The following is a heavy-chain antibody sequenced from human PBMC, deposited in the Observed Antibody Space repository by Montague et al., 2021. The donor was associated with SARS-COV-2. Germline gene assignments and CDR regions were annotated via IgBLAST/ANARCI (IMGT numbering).Heavy chain of an antibody. J-gene: IGHJ6*02. D-gene: IGHD2-2*01. CDR2: FDPEDGET. Sequence: SVKVSCKVSGYTLTELSMRWVRQAPGKGLEWMGGFDPEDGETIYAQKFQGRVTMTEDTSTDTAYMELSSLRSEDTAVYYCATNSGIVVVPAAMRYYYGMDVWGQGTTVTVSS. V-gene: IGHV1-24*01. CDR3: ATNSGIVVVPAAMRYYYGMDV. CDR1: GYTLTELS.